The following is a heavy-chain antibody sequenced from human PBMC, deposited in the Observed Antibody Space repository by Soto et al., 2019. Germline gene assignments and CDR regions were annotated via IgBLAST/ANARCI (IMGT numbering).Heavy chain of an antibody. CDR1: GYTFTSYA. CDR3: AREGGDYDTYYYYGMDV. D-gene: IGHD4-17*01. J-gene: IGHJ6*02. V-gene: IGHV1-3*05. Sequence: QVQLVQSGAEEKKPGASVKVSCKASGYTFTSYAMHWVRQAPGQRLEWMGWINAGNGNTKYSQKFQGRVTITRDTSASTAYMELSSLRSEDTAVYYCAREGGDYDTYYYYGMDVWGQGTTVTVSS. CDR2: INAGNGNT.